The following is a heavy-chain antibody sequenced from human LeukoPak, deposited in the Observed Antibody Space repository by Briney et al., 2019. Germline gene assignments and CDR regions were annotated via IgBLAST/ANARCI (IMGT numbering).Heavy chain of an antibody. CDR3: ARFIRRFDY. Sequence: SETLSLTCTVSGGTISSYYWSWIRQPPGKGLEWIGYIYYSGSTNYNPSLKSRVTISVDRSKNQFALKLSTVTAADTAVYDCARFIRRFDYWGQGTLVTVSS. CDR1: GGTISSYY. V-gene: IGHV4-59*01. J-gene: IGHJ4*02. CDR2: IYYSGST. D-gene: IGHD3-16*02.